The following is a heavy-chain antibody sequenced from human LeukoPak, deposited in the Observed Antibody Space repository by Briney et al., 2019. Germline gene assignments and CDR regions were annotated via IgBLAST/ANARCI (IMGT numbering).Heavy chain of an antibody. CDR2: IYWDDNK. V-gene: IGHV2-5*02. D-gene: IGHD3-22*01. CDR1: GFSLSTSGVG. CDR3: ARLVVIRGLGY. Sequence: SGPTLVKPTQTLTLTCTFSGFSLSTSGVGVGWIRQPPGKALEWLALIYWDDNKRYSPSLKSRLTITKDTSKNQVVLVMTNMDPVDTATYYCARLVVIRGLGYWGQGTLVTVSS. J-gene: IGHJ4*02.